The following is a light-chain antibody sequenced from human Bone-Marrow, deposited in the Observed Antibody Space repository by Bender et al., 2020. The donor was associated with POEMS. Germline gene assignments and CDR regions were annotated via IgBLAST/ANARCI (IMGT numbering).Light chain of an antibody. Sequence: QSALTQPASVSGSPGQSVTISCTGTSSDVGGYNYVSWYQHHPGKAPQLMIYDVTKRPSGVPDRFSGSKSGNTASLTISGLQADDEADYYCCSSAATSVFGGGTKLTVL. CDR2: DVT. J-gene: IGLJ2*01. V-gene: IGLV2-11*01. CDR3: CSSAATSV. CDR1: SSDVGGYNY.